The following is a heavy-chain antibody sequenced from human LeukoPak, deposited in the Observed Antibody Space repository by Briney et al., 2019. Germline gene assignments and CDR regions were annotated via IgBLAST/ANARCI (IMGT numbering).Heavy chain of an antibody. CDR3: AKASWGGYYYGMDV. D-gene: IGHD3-16*01. V-gene: IGHV3-9*01. CDR2: ISWNSGSI. CDR1: GFTFDDYA. Sequence: GRSLRLSCAASGFTFDDYAMHWVRQAPGKGLEWVSGISWNSGSIGYADSVKGRFTISRDNAKNSLYLQMNSLRAEDTALYYCAKASWGGYYYGMDVWGQGTTVTVSS. J-gene: IGHJ6*02.